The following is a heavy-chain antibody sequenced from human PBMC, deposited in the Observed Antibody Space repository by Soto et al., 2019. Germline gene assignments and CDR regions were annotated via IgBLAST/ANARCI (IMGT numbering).Heavy chain of an antibody. V-gene: IGHV4-34*01. D-gene: IGHD2-2*01. CDR3: ARKRLGYCSSTSCRSTSFDY. CDR1: GGSFSGYY. CDR2: INHSGST. J-gene: IGHJ4*02. Sequence: SETLSLTCAVYGGSFSGYYWSWIRQPPGKGLEWIGEINHSGSTNYNPSLKSRVTISVDTSKNQFSLKLSSVTAADTAVYYCARKRLGYCSSTSCRSTSFDYWGQGTLVTVSS.